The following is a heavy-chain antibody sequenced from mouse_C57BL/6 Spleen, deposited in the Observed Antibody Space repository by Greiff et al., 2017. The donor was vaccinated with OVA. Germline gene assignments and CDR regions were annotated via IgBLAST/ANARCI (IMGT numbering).Heavy chain of an antibody. CDR3: TRDVGIYYGNSFAY. Sequence: SGAELVRPGASVTLSCKASGYTFTDYEMHWVKQTPVHGLEWIGAIDPETGGTAYNQKFKGKAILTADKSSSTAYMELRSLTSEDSAVYYCTRDVGIYYGNSFAYWGQGTLVTVSA. D-gene: IGHD2-1*01. J-gene: IGHJ3*01. V-gene: IGHV1-15*01. CDR2: IDPETGGT. CDR1: GYTFTDYE.